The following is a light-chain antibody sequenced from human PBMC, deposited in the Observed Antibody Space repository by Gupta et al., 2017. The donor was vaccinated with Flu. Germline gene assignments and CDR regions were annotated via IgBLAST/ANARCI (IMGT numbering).Light chain of an antibody. J-gene: IGLJ2*01. V-gene: IGLV2-14*04. Sequence: TISCTGTTSDVGGYNSVSWYQQRPGTAPKLMIHDVSNRPSGISNRFSGSKSGNTASLTISGLQAEDEADYYCSSYTSGSTLVLAFGGGTKLTVL. CDR3: SSYTSGSTLVLA. CDR1: TSDVGGYNS. CDR2: DVS.